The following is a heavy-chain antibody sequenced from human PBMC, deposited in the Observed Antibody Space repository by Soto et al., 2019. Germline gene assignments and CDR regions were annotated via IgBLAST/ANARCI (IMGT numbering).Heavy chain of an antibody. CDR3: ARHKEEQQLVASFFLDY. V-gene: IGHV5-10-1*01. Sequence: GDSLKISCKGSGYSFTSYWISWVRQMPGKGLEWMGRIDPSDSYTNYSPSFQGHATISADKSISTAYLQWSSLKASDTAMYYCARHKEEQQLVASFFLDYWGQGTLVTVSS. J-gene: IGHJ4*02. CDR2: IDPSDSYT. D-gene: IGHD6-13*01. CDR1: GYSFTSYW.